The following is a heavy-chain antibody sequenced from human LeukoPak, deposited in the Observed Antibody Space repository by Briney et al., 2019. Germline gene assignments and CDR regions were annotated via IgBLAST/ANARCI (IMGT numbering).Heavy chain of an antibody. CDR3: ARDSVLEWLLFSFDY. Sequence: GRSLRLSCAASGFTFSSYGMHWVRQAPGKGLEWVAVISYDGSNKYYADSVKGRFTISRDNSKNTLYLQMNSLRAEDTAVYYCARDSVLEWLLFSFDYWGQGTLVTVSS. V-gene: IGHV3-30*03. D-gene: IGHD3-3*01. J-gene: IGHJ4*02. CDR2: ISYDGSNK. CDR1: GFTFSSYG.